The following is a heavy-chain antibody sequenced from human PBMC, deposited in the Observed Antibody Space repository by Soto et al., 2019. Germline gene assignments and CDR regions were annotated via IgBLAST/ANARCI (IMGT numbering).Heavy chain of an antibody. CDR2: IIPFFGTA. Sequence: QVQLVQSGAEVKKPGSSLKFSCKASVGTFISYPISWVRQAPGQGLEWMGGIIPFFGTANYAQKFQGRVTITADKSTSTANMERSSQRSDDTDVYYCARTLRWGMVTRWFDPWGQGTLVNVSS. CDR1: VGTFISYP. CDR3: ARTLRWGMVTRWFDP. V-gene: IGHV1-69*06. D-gene: IGHD2-21*02. J-gene: IGHJ5*02.